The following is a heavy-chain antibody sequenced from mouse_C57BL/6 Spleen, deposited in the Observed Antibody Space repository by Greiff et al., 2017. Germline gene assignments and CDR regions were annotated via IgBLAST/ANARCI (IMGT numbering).Heavy chain of an antibody. CDR3: ARLTTVVDYYAMDY. Sequence: EVQGVESGGGLVKPGGSLKLSCAASGFTFSDYGMHWVRQAPEKGLAWVAYISSGSSTIYYADTVKGRFTISRDNAKNTLFLQMTSLRSEDTAMYYCARLTTVVDYYAMDYWGQGTSVTVSS. V-gene: IGHV5-17*01. D-gene: IGHD1-1*01. J-gene: IGHJ4*01. CDR2: ISSGSSTI. CDR1: GFTFSDYG.